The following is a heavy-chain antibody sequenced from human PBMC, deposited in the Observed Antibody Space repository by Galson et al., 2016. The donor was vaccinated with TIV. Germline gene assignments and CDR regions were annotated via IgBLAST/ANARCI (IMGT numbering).Heavy chain of an antibody. Sequence: SVKVSCKASGGIFRSQAISWVRQAPGQGLEWMGGIIAIFATVPYAQKFQHRLSITADESTSTSYMELSSLTSEDTAVCYCTCHSGYHYVNEYFHHWGQGTLVTVSS. CDR1: GGIFRSQA. CDR3: TCHSGYHYVNEYFHH. V-gene: IGHV1-69*13. CDR2: IIAIFATV. J-gene: IGHJ1*01. D-gene: IGHD3-22*01.